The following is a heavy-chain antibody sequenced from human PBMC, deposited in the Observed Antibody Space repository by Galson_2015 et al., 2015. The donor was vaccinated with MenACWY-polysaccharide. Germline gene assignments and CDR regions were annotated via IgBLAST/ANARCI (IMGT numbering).Heavy chain of an antibody. CDR3: AREWHGGKYGFDD. Sequence: SLRLSCAASGFTFGTYAMSWVRQAPGKGLEWVSTISTGGGSTYYADSVRGRFTISRDNSKNTLYLQLNCLRGEDTAVYYCAREWHGGKYGFDDWGQGALVTVSS. CDR1: GFTFGTYA. D-gene: IGHD4-23*01. V-gene: IGHV3-23*01. J-gene: IGHJ4*02. CDR2: ISTGGGST.